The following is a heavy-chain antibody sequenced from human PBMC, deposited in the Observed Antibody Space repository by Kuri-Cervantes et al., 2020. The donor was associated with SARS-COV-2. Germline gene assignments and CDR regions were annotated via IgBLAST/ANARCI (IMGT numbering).Heavy chain of an antibody. CDR1: GFTFSSHG. V-gene: IGHV3-30*02. J-gene: IGHJ3*02. D-gene: IGHD3-9*01. Sequence: GESLKISCAASGFTFSSHGMHWVRQAPGKGLEWVAFIRYDGSNKYYADSVKGRFTISRDNSKNTLYLQMNSLRAEDTAVYYCARTPSYYDILTGYYGDAFDIWGQGTMVTVSS. CDR3: ARTPSYYDILTGYYGDAFDI. CDR2: IRYDGSNK.